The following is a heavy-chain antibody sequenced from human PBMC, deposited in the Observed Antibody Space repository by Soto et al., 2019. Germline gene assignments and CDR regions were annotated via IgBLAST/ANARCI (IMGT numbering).Heavy chain of an antibody. V-gene: IGHV4-59*01. D-gene: IGHD3-9*01. Sequence: SETLSLTCTVSGGSISSYYWSWIRQPPGKGLEWIGYIYYSGSTNYNPSLKSRVTISVDTSKNQFSLKLSSVTAADTAVYYCARATVPYYDILTGYGRFDPWGQGTLVTVSS. J-gene: IGHJ5*02. CDR2: IYYSGST. CDR1: GGSISSYY. CDR3: ARATVPYYDILTGYGRFDP.